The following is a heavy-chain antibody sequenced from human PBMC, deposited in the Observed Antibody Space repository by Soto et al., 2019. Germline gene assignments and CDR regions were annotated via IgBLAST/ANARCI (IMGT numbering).Heavy chain of an antibody. CDR2: IGTAGDT. D-gene: IGHD2-2*01. CDR1: GFTFSWHN. J-gene: IGHJ6*04. CDR3: ARGFCSSTSCSYQYNYHGLDV. V-gene: IGHV3-13*01. Sequence: GGSLRLSCAASGFTFSWHNMHWVRQATGKGLEWVSAIGTAGDTYYPGSVKGRFTISRDDAKNSLYLQMDSLRAEDTAVYYCARGFCSSTSCSYQYNYHGLDVWGKGTTVTVSS.